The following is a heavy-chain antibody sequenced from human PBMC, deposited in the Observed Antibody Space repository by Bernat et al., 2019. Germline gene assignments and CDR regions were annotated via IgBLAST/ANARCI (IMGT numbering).Heavy chain of an antibody. Sequence: QVQLVQSGAAVQKSWASVKVSCKASGYTFTSYYMHWVRQPPGHGLEWMGIINPSGGSTSYAQKFQGRVTMTRDAYTSTVYMELSSLRSEDTDVYYCARNPRVSGSGSYDYGMDVWGQGTTGTVSS. CDR3: ARNPRVSGSGSYDYGMDV. J-gene: IGHJ6*02. V-gene: IGHV1-46*01. CDR1: GYTFTSYY. D-gene: IGHD1-26*01. CDR2: INPSGGST.